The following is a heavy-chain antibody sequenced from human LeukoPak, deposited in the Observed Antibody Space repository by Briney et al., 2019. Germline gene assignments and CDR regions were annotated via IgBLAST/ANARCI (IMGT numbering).Heavy chain of an antibody. J-gene: IGHJ4*02. CDR2: IYHSGST. V-gene: IGHV4-4*02. CDR1: GGSISSSNW. D-gene: IGHD3-10*01. CDR3: ARDQGYYYGSGTFDY. Sequence: SGTLSLTCAVSGGSISSSNWWSWVRQPPGKGLEWIGEIYHSGSTNYNPSLKSRVTISVDKSKNQFSLKPSSVTAADTAVYYCARDQGYYYGSGTFDYWGQGTLVTVSS.